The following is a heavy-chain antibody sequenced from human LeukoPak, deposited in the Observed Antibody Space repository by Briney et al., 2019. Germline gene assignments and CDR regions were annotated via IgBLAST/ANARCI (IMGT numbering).Heavy chain of an antibody. V-gene: IGHV3-74*01. CDR2: MNGEGTTI. D-gene: IGHD1-7*01. CDR1: GLTFRTTW. J-gene: IGHJ4*02. CDR3: ATARNFRFEY. Sequence: GGSLRLSCATSGLTFRTTWMHWVRQAPGKGLMWASRMNGEGTTIDYADSVKGRFTVSRDYAKNTLFLQMNNLRTEDTALYFCATARNFRFEYWGQGSLVIVSA.